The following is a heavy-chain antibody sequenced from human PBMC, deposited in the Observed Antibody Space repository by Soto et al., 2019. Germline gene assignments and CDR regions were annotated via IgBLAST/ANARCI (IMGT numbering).Heavy chain of an antibody. CDR1: GFTVSSNH. CDR3: TRGQVKLDY. Sequence: EVQLVESGASLVQPGGSLRLSCAASGFTVSSNHMTWVRQAPGKGLEWVSTIYSGGDTYYAGSVKGRFTISRDNSKNTLYLQMNRLRAEDTAVYYCTRGQVKLDYWGQGTLVTVSS. CDR2: IYSGGDT. V-gene: IGHV3-66*01. J-gene: IGHJ4*02.